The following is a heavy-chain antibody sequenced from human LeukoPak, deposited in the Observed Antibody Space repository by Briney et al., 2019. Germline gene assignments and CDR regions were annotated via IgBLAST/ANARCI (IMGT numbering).Heavy chain of an antibody. D-gene: IGHD5-12*01. Sequence: PGGSLRLSCGDSGFTFSSYWMSWVPQAPGNGLEWISGIGGSGGFITYYADSVKGRFTVSRDNSKNTLYLQMNSLRADDTAIYYCARDLGWLHYADWGQGTLVTVSS. J-gene: IGHJ4*02. CDR2: IGGSGGFIT. CDR3: ARDLGWLHYAD. CDR1: GFTFSSYW. V-gene: IGHV3-23*01.